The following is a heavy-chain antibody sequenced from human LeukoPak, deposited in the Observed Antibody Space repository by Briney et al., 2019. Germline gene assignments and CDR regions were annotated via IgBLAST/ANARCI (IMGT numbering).Heavy chain of an antibody. D-gene: IGHD1-20*01. CDR1: GFIFSNYG. CDR2: IRYDGTNK. Sequence: GGSLRLSCGASGFIFSNYGMHWVRQAPGKGLEWVTFIRYDGTNKDYAESVKGRFTISRDNSKNMLYLQMNSLRAEDTAVYYCAKGYNWNVDYWGQGTLVIVSS. CDR3: AKGYNWNVDY. V-gene: IGHV3-30*02. J-gene: IGHJ4*02.